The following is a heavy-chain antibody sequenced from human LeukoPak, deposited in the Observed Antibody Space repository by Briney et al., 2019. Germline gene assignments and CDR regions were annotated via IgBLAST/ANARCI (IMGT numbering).Heavy chain of an antibody. CDR3: ARASVENTLRIDDY. CDR2: ISSSSSYI. CDR1: GFTFSSYS. D-gene: IGHD2-15*01. V-gene: IGHV3-21*01. Sequence: GGSLRLSCAASGFTFSSYSMNWVRQAPGKGLEWVSSISSSSSYIYYADSVKGRFTISRDNAMNSLYLQMNGLRAEDTAVYYCARASVENTLRIDDYWGQGTLVTVSS. J-gene: IGHJ4*02.